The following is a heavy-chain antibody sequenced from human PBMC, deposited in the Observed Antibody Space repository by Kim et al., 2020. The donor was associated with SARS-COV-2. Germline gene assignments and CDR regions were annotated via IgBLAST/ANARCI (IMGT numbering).Heavy chain of an antibody. CDR1: GGSINSYY. CDR3: ARASGWFDAFHI. Sequence: SETLSLTCTVSGGSINSYYWSWIRQPPGKGLEWIGYIFSDGSTNYNPSLKSRVTISVDTSKNHFSLKLRSVTAADTAVYYCARASGWFDAFHIWGQGTVVTVSS. D-gene: IGHD6-19*01. CDR2: IFSDGST. V-gene: IGHV4-59*08. J-gene: IGHJ3*02.